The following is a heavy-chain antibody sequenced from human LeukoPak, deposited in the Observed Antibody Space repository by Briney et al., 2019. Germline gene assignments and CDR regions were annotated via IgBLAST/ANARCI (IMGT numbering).Heavy chain of an antibody. D-gene: IGHD3-22*01. CDR1: GYTFTSYY. J-gene: IGHJ4*02. V-gene: IGHV1-46*01. CDR3: ARGPYYYDSSGYSKPSWGDY. Sequence: ASVKVSCKASGYTFTSYYMHWVRQAPGQGLEWMGIINPSGGSTSYAQKFQGRVTMTRDMSTSTVYMELSSLRSEDTAVYYCARGPYYYDSSGYSKPSWGDYWRQGTLVTVS. CDR2: INPSGGST.